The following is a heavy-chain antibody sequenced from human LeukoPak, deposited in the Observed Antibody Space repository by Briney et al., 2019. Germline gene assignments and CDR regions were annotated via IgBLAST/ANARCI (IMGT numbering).Heavy chain of an antibody. D-gene: IGHD3-22*01. Sequence: GGSLRLSCVASGFTFSTYEMNWVRQAPGKGLEWVSYISTSGGTIYYADSAKGRFTISRDNAKNSLYLQMNSLRAEDTAVYYCAKDPRGGYYYDSSAYDYWGQGTLVTVSS. CDR1: GFTFSTYE. CDR3: AKDPRGGYYYDSSAYDY. V-gene: IGHV3-48*03. J-gene: IGHJ4*02. CDR2: ISTSGGTI.